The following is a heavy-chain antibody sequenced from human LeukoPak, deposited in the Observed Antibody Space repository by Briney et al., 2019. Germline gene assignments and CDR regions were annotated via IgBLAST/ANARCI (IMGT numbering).Heavy chain of an antibody. Sequence: GASVKVSCKASGYTFTSYGISWVRQAPGQGLEWMGWISAYNGNTNYAQKLQGRVTMTTDTSTSTAYMELRSLRSDDTAVYYCARDLGAPYYDSSGYYYAFDYWGQGTLVTVSS. V-gene: IGHV1-18*01. CDR2: ISAYNGNT. CDR3: ARDLGAPYYDSSGYYYAFDY. D-gene: IGHD3-22*01. J-gene: IGHJ4*02. CDR1: GYTFTSYG.